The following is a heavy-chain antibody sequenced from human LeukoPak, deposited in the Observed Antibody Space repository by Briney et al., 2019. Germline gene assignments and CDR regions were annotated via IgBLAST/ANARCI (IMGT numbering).Heavy chain of an antibody. D-gene: IGHD1-26*01. CDR3: AREGYGGGQDFDV. J-gene: IGHJ3*01. CDR2: INPNNGGT. Sequence: ASVKVSCKASGYTFTGYYMHCVRQAPGQGLEWMGWINPNNGGTNYAQKFQGRVTMTRDTSISTAYMDLSRLKSDDTAVYYCAREGYGGGQDFDVWGQGTMVTVSS. V-gene: IGHV1-2*02. CDR1: GYTFTGYY.